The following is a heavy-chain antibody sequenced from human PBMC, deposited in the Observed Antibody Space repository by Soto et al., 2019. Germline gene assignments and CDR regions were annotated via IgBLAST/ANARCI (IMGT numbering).Heavy chain of an antibody. Sequence: GGSLRLSCAASGFSFSSYAMSWVRRAPGKGLEWASTVSGSGGTTYYADSLKGRFTISRDNSKNTLYLQMNSLRAEDTDVYYCVKGATYYSDSSDYYADYWGQGTLVTVSS. J-gene: IGHJ4*02. D-gene: IGHD3-22*01. V-gene: IGHV3-23*01. CDR2: VSGSGGTT. CDR1: GFSFSSYA. CDR3: VKGATYYSDSSDYYADY.